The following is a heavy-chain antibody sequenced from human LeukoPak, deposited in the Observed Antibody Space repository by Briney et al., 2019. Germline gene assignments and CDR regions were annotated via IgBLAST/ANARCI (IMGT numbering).Heavy chain of an antibody. CDR1: GGSFSGYY. V-gene: IGHV4-34*01. J-gene: IGHJ6*03. CDR3: ARGLGNWGWGYYYYYMDV. Sequence: SETLSLTCAVYGGSFSGYYWSWIRQPPGKGLEWIGEINHSESTNYNPSLKSRVTISVDTSKNQFSLKLSSVTAADTAVYYCARGLGNWGWGYYYYYMDVWGKGTTVTVSS. CDR2: INHSEST. D-gene: IGHD7-27*01.